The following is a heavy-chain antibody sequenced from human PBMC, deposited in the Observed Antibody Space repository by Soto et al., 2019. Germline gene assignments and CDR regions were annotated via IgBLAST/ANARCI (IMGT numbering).Heavy chain of an antibody. D-gene: IGHD2-15*01. V-gene: IGHV4-31*03. J-gene: IGHJ3*02. CDR2: IYYSGST. CDR1: GGSISSGGYY. CDR3: ASRISYCSGGSCYGRPVGAFDI. Sequence: QVQLQESGPGLVKPSQTLSLTCTVSGGSISSGGYYWSWIRQHPGQGLEWIGYIYYSGSTYYNPSLKSRVTLSVDTSRNQFSLKLSSVTAADTAVYYCASRISYCSGGSCYGRPVGAFDIWGQGTMVTVSS.